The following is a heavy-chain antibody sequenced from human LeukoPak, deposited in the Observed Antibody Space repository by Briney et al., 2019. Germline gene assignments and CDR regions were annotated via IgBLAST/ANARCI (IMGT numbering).Heavy chain of an antibody. J-gene: IGHJ4*02. CDR1: GFTFSSYS. Sequence: PGGSLRLSCAASGFTFSSYSMNWVRQAPGKGLEWVSYISSSGSTIYYADSVKGRFTISRDNAKNSLYLQMNSLRAEDTAVYYCARKPLSGGGYYGSGSYGYWGQGTLVTVSS. CDR2: ISSSGSTI. CDR3: ARKPLSGGGYYGSGSYGY. V-gene: IGHV3-48*04. D-gene: IGHD3-10*01.